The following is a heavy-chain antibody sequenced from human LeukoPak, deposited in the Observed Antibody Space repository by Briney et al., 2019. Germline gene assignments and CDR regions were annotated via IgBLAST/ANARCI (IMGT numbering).Heavy chain of an antibody. CDR2: IKQDGSEK. J-gene: IGHJ6*03. V-gene: IGHV3-7*01. CDR3: ARDAYSSSGGYYYYYMDV. D-gene: IGHD6-6*01. Sequence: GGSLRLSCTASGFTFGDYAMSWVRQAPGKGLEWVANIKQDGSEKYYVDSVKGRFTISRDNAKNSLYLQMNSLRAEDTAVYYCARDAYSSSGGYYYYYMDVWGKGTTVTVSS. CDR1: GFTFGDYA.